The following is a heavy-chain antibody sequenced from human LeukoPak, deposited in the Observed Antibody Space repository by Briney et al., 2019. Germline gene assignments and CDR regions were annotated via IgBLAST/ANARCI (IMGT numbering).Heavy chain of an antibody. D-gene: IGHD5-18*01. V-gene: IGHV3-23*01. Sequence: PGGSLRLSCAASGFTFSSYAMSWVRQAPGKGLEWVSAISGSGGSTYYADSVKGRFTISRDNSKNTLYLQMNSLRAEDTAVYYCAKDPGYSYGRGTFDYWGQGTLVTVSS. J-gene: IGHJ4*02. CDR3: AKDPGYSYGRGTFDY. CDR1: GFTFSSYA. CDR2: ISGSGGST.